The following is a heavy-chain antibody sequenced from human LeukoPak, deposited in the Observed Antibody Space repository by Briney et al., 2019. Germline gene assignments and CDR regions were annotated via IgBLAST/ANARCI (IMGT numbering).Heavy chain of an antibody. CDR1: GGSFSSYY. D-gene: IGHD3-22*01. CDR3: ARACDSLAAAFGG. V-gene: IGHV4-34*01. J-gene: IGHJ4*02. Sequence: PSETLSLTCAAYGGSFSSYYWSWIRQPPGKGLEWMGEINHSGSTKYNPSLKSRVTISVDKSKNQLSLKLTFVPDADTAVYDCARACDSLAAAFGGWVQGTLVTVSS. CDR2: INHSGST.